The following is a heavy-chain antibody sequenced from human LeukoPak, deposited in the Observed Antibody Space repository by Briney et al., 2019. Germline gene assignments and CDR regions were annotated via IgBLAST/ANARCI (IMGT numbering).Heavy chain of an antibody. D-gene: IGHD2-15*01. Sequence: ALVKVSCKASGYTFTGYGISSVRQAPGQGLEWMGRISAYNGNTNYAQKLQGRVTMTTDTSTSTAYMELRSLRSEDTAVYYCARTYCSGGSCLSWFDPWGQGTLVTVSS. J-gene: IGHJ5*02. CDR2: ISAYNGNT. V-gene: IGHV1-18*01. CDR1: GYTFTGYG. CDR3: ARTYCSGGSCLSWFDP.